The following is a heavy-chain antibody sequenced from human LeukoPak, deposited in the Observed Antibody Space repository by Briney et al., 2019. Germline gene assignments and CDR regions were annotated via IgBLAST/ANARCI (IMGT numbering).Heavy chain of an antibody. CDR3: AHRLTGYNSNWYHGYFDY. Sequence: SGPTLVNPTQTLTLTCTFSGFSLSTNGVGVGWIRQPPGKALEWLALIYWDDDKRYDPSLKSRLTVTKDVSKSQAVLTLTNVDPVDTATYYCAHRLTGYNSNWYHGYFDYWGQGTLVTVSS. CDR1: GFSLSTNGVG. V-gene: IGHV2-5*05. CDR2: IYWDDDK. D-gene: IGHD6-13*01. J-gene: IGHJ4*02.